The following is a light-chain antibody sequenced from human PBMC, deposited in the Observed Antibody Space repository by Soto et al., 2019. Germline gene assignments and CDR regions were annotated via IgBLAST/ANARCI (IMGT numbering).Light chain of an antibody. CDR2: DAS. CDR3: QQRSNWPTWT. J-gene: IGKJ1*01. Sequence: VMTQSPATLSLSPGERATLSCRASQSVSSYLAWYQQKPGQAPRLLIYDASNRATGIPARFSGSGSGTDFTLTISSLEPEDFAVYYCQQRSNWPTWTFGQGTKVDIK. V-gene: IGKV3-11*01. CDR1: QSVSSY.